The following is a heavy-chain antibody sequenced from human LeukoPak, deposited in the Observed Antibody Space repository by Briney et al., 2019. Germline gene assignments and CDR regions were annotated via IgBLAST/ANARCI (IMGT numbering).Heavy chain of an antibody. CDR2: IYYSGST. D-gene: IGHD3-10*01. V-gene: IGHV4-39*07. CDR3: ARTTMVRGTYYMDV. CDR1: GGSISSSSYY. Sequence: SETLSLTCTVSGGSISSSSYYWGWIRQPPGKGLESIGSIYYSGSTYYSPSLKSRVTISIDTSKNQFSLKLSSVTAADTAVYYCARTTMVRGTYYMDVWGKGTTVTVSS. J-gene: IGHJ6*03.